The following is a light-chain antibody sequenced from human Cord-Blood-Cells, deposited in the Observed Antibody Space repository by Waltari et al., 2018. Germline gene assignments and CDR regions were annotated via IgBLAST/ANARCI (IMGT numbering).Light chain of an antibody. CDR1: SSDVGGYNY. Sequence: QSALTQPASVSGSPGQSITIPCTGTSSDVGGYNYVSWYQQHPGKAPKLMIYDVSNWPAGVSNRFSGSKSGNTASLTISGLQAEDEADYYCSSYTSSSTRVFGGGTKLTVL. CDR3: SSYTSSSTRV. J-gene: IGLJ3*02. CDR2: DVS. V-gene: IGLV2-14*01.